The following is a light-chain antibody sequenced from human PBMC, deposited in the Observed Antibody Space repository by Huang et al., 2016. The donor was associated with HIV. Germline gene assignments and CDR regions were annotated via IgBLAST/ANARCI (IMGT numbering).Light chain of an antibody. V-gene: IGKV1-NL1*01. CDR1: QGISNS. Sequence: DIQMTQSPSSLSASVGDRVTITCRASQGISNSLAWYQQKPEKPPTLLLYATSRLESGVPARFSGSGSGTHYTLTITTLQPEDIASYYCQQDQSIPWTFGQGTKVEIK. CDR3: QQDQSIPWT. CDR2: ATS. J-gene: IGKJ1*01.